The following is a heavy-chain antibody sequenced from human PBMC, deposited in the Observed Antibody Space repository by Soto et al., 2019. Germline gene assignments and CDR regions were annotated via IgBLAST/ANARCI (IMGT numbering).Heavy chain of an antibody. CDR2: ISAYNGNT. CDR3: STRSGYDDITNFDY. D-gene: IGHD5-12*01. Sequence: GASVKVSCKASGYTFTSYGISWVRQAPGQGLEWMGWISAYNGNTNYAQKLQGRVTMTTDTSTSTAYMELRSLRSDDTAVYYCSTRSGYDDITNFDYWGQGTLVTVSS. CDR1: GYTFTSYG. J-gene: IGHJ4*02. V-gene: IGHV1-18*01.